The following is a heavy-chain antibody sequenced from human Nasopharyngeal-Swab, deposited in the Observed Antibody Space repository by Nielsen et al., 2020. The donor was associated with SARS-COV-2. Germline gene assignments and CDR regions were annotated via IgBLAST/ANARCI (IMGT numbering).Heavy chain of an antibody. CDR2: IHSDPSNT. CDR3: LRGDRRDY. V-gene: IGHV3-23*03. D-gene: IGHD3-22*01. J-gene: IGHJ4*02. Sequence: GESLKISCAASGFTFSSYAMSWVRQAPGKGLEWVSVIHSDPSNTYYVDSVKGRFTISRDNAKNSLYLEMNSLRAEDTAVYYCLRGDRRDYWGPGTLVSVSS. CDR1: GFTFSSYA.